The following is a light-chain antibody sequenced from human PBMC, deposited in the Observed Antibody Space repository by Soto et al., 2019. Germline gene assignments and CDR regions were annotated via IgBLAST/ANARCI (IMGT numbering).Light chain of an antibody. CDR3: SSYTSGSTRVV. CDR2: DVS. J-gene: IGLJ2*01. V-gene: IGLV2-14*03. CDR1: SSDVGGYNY. Sequence: QSALTQPASVSGSPGQSITISCTGTSSDVGGYNYVSWYQQHPGKAPKVMIYDVSKRPSGVSNRFSGSESGNTASLTISGLQVEDEADYYCSSYTSGSTRVVFGGGTKVTVL.